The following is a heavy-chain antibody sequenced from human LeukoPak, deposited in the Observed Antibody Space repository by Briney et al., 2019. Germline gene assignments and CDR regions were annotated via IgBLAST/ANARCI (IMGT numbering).Heavy chain of an antibody. CDR2: IFSGASTI. Sequence: LSLTCTVSGGSISSSSYYWGWIRQAPGKGLEWVSYIFSGASTIYYSDSVKGRFTISRDNAKNSLYLQMNSLRAEDTAVYYCAMPGTGAYWGQGTLVTVSS. CDR1: GGSISSSSYY. J-gene: IGHJ4*02. D-gene: IGHD1-26*01. V-gene: IGHV3-11*04. CDR3: AMPGTGAY.